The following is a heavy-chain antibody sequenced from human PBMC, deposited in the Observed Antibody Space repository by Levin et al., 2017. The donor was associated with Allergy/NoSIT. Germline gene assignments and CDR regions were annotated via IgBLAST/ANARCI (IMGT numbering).Heavy chain of an antibody. Sequence: GGSLRLSCAASGFSFSSYAMIWVRQAPGKGLECVSVISNSGSTDYAKSVKGRFTISRDNSKNTLYLQMNSLRADDTAVYYCAKDWQTDYWGQGTLVTVSS. CDR3: AKDWQTDY. V-gene: IGHV3-23*01. J-gene: IGHJ4*02. CDR1: GFSFSSYA. CDR2: ISNSGST.